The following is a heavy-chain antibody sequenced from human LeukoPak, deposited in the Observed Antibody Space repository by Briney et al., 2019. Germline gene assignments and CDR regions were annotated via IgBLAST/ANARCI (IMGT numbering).Heavy chain of an antibody. V-gene: IGHV3-48*04. CDR2: ISVSSSTI. CDR3: ARVDPKAPGDYS. CDR1: GFTFSSYS. J-gene: IGHJ4*02. D-gene: IGHD2-2*03. Sequence: GGSLRLSCAASGFTFSSYSMNWVRRAPGKGLEWVSYISVSSSTIYYADSVKGRFTISRDNAKNTLYVQMNNLRAEDTAVYYCARVDPKAPGDYSWGRGTLVTVSS.